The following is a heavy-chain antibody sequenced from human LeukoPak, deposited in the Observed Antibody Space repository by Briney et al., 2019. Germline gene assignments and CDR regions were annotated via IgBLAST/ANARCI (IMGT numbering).Heavy chain of an antibody. V-gene: IGHV3-66*02. CDR1: GFTVSSNY. J-gene: IGHJ4*02. CDR3: ARDRSKYRANEGAT. Sequence: GGSLRLSCAASGFTVSSNYMSWVRQAPGKGLEWVSVIYSGGSTDYADSVKGRFTISRDNSKNTLYLQMNSLRAEDTAVYYCARDRSKYRANEGATWGQGTLVTVSS. D-gene: IGHD1-26*01. CDR2: IYSGGST.